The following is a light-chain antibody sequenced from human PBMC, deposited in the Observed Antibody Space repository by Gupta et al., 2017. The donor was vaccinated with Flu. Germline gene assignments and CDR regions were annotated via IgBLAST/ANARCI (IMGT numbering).Light chain of an antibody. CDR3: QTWGTGIRV. V-gene: IGLV4-69*01. CDR1: SGHSSYA. J-gene: IGLJ2*01. Sequence: QLVLTKSPSASASLGASVNLTCTLSSGHSSYAIAWHQQQPEKGPRYLMKLNSDGSHSKGDGIPDRFSGSSSGAERYLTISSLQSEDEADYYCQTWGTGIRVFGGGTKLTVL. CDR2: LNSDGSH.